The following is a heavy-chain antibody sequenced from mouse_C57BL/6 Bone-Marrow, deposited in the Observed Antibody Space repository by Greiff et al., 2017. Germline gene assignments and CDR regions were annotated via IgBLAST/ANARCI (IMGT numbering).Heavy chain of an antibody. V-gene: IGHV5-6*01. Sequence: EVMLVESGGDLVKPGGSLKLSCAASGFTFSSYGMSWVRQTPDKRLEWVATISSGGSYTYYPDSVKGRFTISRDNAKNTLYLQMSSLKSEYTAMYYCARNDGYFWYFDVWGTGTTVTVSS. D-gene: IGHD2-3*01. CDR2: ISSGGSYT. CDR1: GFTFSSYG. J-gene: IGHJ1*03. CDR3: ARNDGYFWYFDV.